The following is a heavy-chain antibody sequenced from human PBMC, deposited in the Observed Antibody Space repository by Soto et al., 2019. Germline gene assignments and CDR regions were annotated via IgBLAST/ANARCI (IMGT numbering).Heavy chain of an antibody. Sequence: QVQLVESGGGVVQPGRSLRLSCAASGFTFSSYGMHWVRQAPGKGLEWVAVIWYDGSNKYYADSVKGRFTISRDNSKNTLYLQMNSLRAEDTAVYYCAKGLGATIVAEYFQHWGRGTLVTVSS. J-gene: IGHJ1*01. CDR1: GFTFSSYG. V-gene: IGHV3-33*06. CDR3: AKGLGATIVAEYFQH. D-gene: IGHD1-26*01. CDR2: IWYDGSNK.